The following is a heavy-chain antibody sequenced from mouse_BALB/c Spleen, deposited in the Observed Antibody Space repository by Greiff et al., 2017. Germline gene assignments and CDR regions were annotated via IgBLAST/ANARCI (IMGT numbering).Heavy chain of an antibody. CDR2: IRNKANGYTT. CDR3: AWSYPFAY. Sequence: EVKLVESGGGLVQPGGSLRLSCATSGFTFTDYYMSWVRQPPGKALEWLGFIRNKANGYTTEYSASVKGRFTISRDNSQSILYLQMNTLRAEDSATYYCAWSYPFAYWGQGTLVTVSA. V-gene: IGHV7-3*02. D-gene: IGHD1-1*01. J-gene: IGHJ3*01. CDR1: GFTFTDYY.